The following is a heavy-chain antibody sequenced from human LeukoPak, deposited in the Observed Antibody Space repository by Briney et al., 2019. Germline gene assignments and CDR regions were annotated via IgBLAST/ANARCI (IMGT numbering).Heavy chain of an antibody. CDR2: ISWSSGSI. D-gene: IGHD6-6*01. V-gene: IGHV3-9*01. J-gene: IGHJ3*02. Sequence: KTGGSLRLSCAASGFTFDDYAMHWVRQAPGKGLEWVSGISWSSGSIGYADSVKGRFTISRDNAKNSLYLQMNSLRAEDTALYYCAKDTTLYSSSSGAFDIWGQGTMVTVSS. CDR3: AKDTTLYSSSSGAFDI. CDR1: GFTFDDYA.